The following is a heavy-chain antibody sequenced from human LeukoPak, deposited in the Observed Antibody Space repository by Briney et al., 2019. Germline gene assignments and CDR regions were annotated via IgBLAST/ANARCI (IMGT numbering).Heavy chain of an antibody. Sequence: PGGSLRLSCAASGFTFSNYAMNWVRQAPGKGLEWVSTISARGGSTFYADSVKGRFTISRDNSKSTLYLQMNSLRAEETAIYYCAKDQYYYDGSAYYHFDYWGQGTLVTVSS. V-gene: IGHV3-23*01. J-gene: IGHJ4*02. CDR3: AKDQYYYDGSAYYHFDY. CDR2: ISARGGST. CDR1: GFTFSNYA. D-gene: IGHD3-22*01.